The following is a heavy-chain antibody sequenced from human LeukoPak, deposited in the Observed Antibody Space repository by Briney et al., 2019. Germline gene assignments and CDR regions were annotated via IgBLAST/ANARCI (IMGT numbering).Heavy chain of an antibody. J-gene: IGHJ3*02. CDR2: IMHDGSEK. CDR3: AREVYSSSRPTDAFDI. D-gene: IGHD2-2*01. Sequence: PGGSLRLSCAASGFTFNTYWMSWVRQAPGKGLELVANIMHDGSEKNYVDSVKGRFTISRDNAKNSLFLQMNSLRVEDTAVYYCAREVYSSSRPTDAFDIWGQGTMVTVSS. V-gene: IGHV3-7*01. CDR1: GFTFNTYW.